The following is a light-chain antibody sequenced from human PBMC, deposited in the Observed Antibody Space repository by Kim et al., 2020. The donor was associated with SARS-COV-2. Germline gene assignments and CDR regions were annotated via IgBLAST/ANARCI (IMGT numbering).Light chain of an antibody. J-gene: IGKJ2*01. Sequence: DIQMTQSPSSLSASVGDRVTITCRASQSISSYLNWYQLKPGKAPKLLIYAASSLQSGVPSRFSGSGSGTDFTLTISSLQPEDFATYYCQQSYSTPYTFGQGTKLEI. CDR3: QQSYSTPYT. V-gene: IGKV1-39*01. CDR1: QSISSY. CDR2: AAS.